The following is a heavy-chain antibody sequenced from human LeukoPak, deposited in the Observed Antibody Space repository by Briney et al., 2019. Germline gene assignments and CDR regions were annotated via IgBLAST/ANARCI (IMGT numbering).Heavy chain of an antibody. V-gene: IGHV1-2*02. CDR1: GYTFTAYY. Sequence: ASVKVSCKASGYTFTAYYMHWVRQAPGQGLEWMGWIYPNSGGTNYAQKFQGRVTMTGDTSISTAYMELSSLRSDDTAVYYCARAIGEFYGSGSYYSWGQGTLVTVSS. CDR2: IYPNSGGT. J-gene: IGHJ4*02. CDR3: ARAIGEFYGSGSYYS. D-gene: IGHD3-10*01.